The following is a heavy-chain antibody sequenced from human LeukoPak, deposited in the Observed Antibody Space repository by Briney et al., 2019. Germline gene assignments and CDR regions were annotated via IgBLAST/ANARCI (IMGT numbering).Heavy chain of an antibody. CDR1: GFTFSRYW. V-gene: IGHV3-7*01. CDR2: IKEDGSER. CDR3: ARDRTHYDNSGYWGYFDY. Sequence: GGSLRLSCAASGFTFSRYWMSWVRQAPGKGLEWVANIKEDGSERYYADFVKGRFTISRDNSKNTLYLQMNSLRAEDTAVYYCARDRTHYDNSGYWGYFDYWGQGTLVTVST. J-gene: IGHJ4*02. D-gene: IGHD3-22*01.